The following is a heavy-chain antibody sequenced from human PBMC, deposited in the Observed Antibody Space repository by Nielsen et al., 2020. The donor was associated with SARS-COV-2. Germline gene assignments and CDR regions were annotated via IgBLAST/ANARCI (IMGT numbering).Heavy chain of an antibody. Sequence: GESLKISCAASGFIVSSKYMNWVRQAPGKGLEWVANIKQDGSDKYYVDSVKGRFTISRDNAKNSLYLQINSLRAEDTAVYYCARPTYYYDSSGYYYESFDYWGQGTLVTVSS. CDR2: IKQDGSDK. CDR3: ARPTYYYDSSGYYYESFDY. D-gene: IGHD3-22*01. J-gene: IGHJ4*02. CDR1: GFIVSSKY. V-gene: IGHV3-7*01.